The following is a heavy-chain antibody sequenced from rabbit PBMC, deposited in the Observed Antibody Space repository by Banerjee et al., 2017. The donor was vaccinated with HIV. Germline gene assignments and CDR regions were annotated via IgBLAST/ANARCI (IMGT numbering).Heavy chain of an antibody. CDR3: AKRLGADDRSYSL. CDR2: INTGDGNT. D-gene: IGHD8-1*01. J-gene: IGHJ4*01. Sequence: QEQLEESGGGLVKPEGSLTLTCTVSGFSFSSNYYMCWVRQAPGKGLEWIAFINTGDGNTYYASWAKGRFTISKTSTTVTLQMTSLTAADTATYFCAKRLGADDRSYSLWGPGTLVTVS. CDR1: GFSFSSNYY. V-gene: IGHV1S45*01.